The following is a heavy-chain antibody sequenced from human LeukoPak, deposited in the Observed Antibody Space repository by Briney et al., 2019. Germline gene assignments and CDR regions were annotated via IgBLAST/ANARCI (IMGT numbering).Heavy chain of an antibody. J-gene: IGHJ4*02. D-gene: IGHD3-10*01. CDR3: ASLVSLWFGGDY. V-gene: IGHV3-21*01. CDR1: GFTFSSYS. Sequence: PGGSLRLSCAASGFTFSSYSMNWVRQAPGKGLEWVSSISSSSSYIYYADSVKGRFTISRDNAKNSLYLQMNSLRAEDTAVYYCASLVSLWFGGDYWGQGTLVTVSS. CDR2: ISSSSSYI.